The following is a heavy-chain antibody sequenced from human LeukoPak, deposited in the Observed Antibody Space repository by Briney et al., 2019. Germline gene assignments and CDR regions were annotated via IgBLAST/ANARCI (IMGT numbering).Heavy chain of an antibody. V-gene: IGHV1-69*05. CDR2: IIPIFGTA. D-gene: IGHD4-11*01. CDR3: ARLTHDYSTYVGWFNP. J-gene: IGHJ5*02. Sequence: GVSVKVSCKAARGTFSSYAISWVRQAPGQGLEWMGGIIPIFGTANYAQKFQGRVTITTDESTSTAYMELSSLRSEDTAVYYCARLTHDYSTYVGWFNPWGQGTLVTVSS. CDR1: RGTFSSYA.